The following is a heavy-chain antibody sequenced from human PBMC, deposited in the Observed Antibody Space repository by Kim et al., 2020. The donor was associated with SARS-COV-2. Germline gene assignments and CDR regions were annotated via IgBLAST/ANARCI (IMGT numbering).Heavy chain of an antibody. CDR1: GFTFSSYG. CDR2: IWYDGSNK. J-gene: IGHJ6*02. D-gene: IGHD2-2*01. V-gene: IGHV3-33*01. CDR3: ARSDCSSTSCSAGFAYYYYYGMDV. Sequence: GGSLRLSCAASGFTFSSYGMHWVRHAPGKGLEWVAVIWYDGSNKYYADSVKGRFTISRDNSKNTLYLQMNSLRAEDTAVYYCARSDCSSTSCSAGFAYYYYYGMDVWGQGTTVTVSS.